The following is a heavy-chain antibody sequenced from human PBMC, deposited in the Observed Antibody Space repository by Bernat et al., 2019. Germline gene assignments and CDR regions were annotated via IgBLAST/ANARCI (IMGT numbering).Heavy chain of an antibody. V-gene: IGHV1-2*04. CDR3: ARGDRDGQELVAFDP. CDR2: INPNSGGT. CDR1: GYTFTGYY. J-gene: IGHJ5*02. D-gene: IGHD6-6*01. Sequence: QVQLVQSGAEVKKPGASVKVSCKAPGYTFTGYYMHWVRQAPGQGLGWMGWINPNSGGTNYAQEFQGWVTMTRDASVSTAYMELGRLRADGTAGEYCARGDRDGQELVAFDPGGQG.